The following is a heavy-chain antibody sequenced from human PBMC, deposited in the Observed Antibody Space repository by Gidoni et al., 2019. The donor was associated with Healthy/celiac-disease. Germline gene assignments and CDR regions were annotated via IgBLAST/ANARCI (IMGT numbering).Heavy chain of an antibody. CDR2: ISSNGGST. Sequence: EVQLVESGGGLVQPGGSLRLSCAASGFTFSSYAMHWVRQAPGKGLEYVSAISSNGGSTYYANSVKGRFTISRDNSKNTLYLQMGSLRAEDMAVYYCARGQATRRYFDYWGQGTLVTVSS. J-gene: IGHJ4*02. V-gene: IGHV3-64*01. CDR1: GFTFSSYA. CDR3: ARGQATRRYFDY.